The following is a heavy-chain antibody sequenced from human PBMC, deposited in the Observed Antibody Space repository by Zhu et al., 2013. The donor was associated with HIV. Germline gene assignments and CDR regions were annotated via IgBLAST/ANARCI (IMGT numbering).Heavy chain of an antibody. D-gene: IGHD3-16*01. CDR1: GYTLTELS. J-gene: IGHJ5*02. V-gene: IGHV1-24*01. CDR3: ATGPTYSVSPA. CDR2: FDIEQGET. Sequence: VESGREVXKPGASVRLSCKVSGYTLTELSMHWGATGLLEEGLEWVGGFDIEQGETIYAQKFQDRVTLTEDTSTDTAFMELTSLRSEDTAVYYCATGPTYSVSPAWGQGALVTVSS.